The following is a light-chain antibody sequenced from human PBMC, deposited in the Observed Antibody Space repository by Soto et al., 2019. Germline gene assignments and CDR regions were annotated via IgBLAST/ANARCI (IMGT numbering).Light chain of an antibody. Sequence: DIQLTHSPSSLSASVCDIVTITCRTSQSVNKYISWYQQKPGKAPKPLIYAASSLQTGVPSRFSGSGSGTYFTPTISSLQPEDFATYYCQQSYSSSWTFGHGTKVDIK. J-gene: IGKJ1*01. V-gene: IGKV1-39*01. CDR1: QSVNKY. CDR3: QQSYSSSWT. CDR2: AAS.